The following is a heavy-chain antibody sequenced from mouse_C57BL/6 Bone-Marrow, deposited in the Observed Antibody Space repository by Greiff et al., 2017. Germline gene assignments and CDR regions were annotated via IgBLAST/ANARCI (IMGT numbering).Heavy chain of an antibody. CDR1: GYTFTSYG. Sequence: QVQLQQSGAELARPGASVKLSCKASGYTFTSYGISWVKQRTGQGLEWIGEIYPRSGNTYYNEKFKGKATLTADKSSSTAYMELRSLTSEDSAVYFCARCYYGSSYWYFDVWGTGTTVTVSS. J-gene: IGHJ1*03. CDR3: ARCYYGSSYWYFDV. D-gene: IGHD1-1*01. CDR2: IYPRSGNT. V-gene: IGHV1-81*01.